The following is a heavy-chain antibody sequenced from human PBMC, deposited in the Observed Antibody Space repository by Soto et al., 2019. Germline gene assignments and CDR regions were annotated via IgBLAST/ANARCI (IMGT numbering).Heavy chain of an antibody. CDR1: GFTFSNAW. CDR3: TTAHPRGPDY. J-gene: IGHJ4*02. Sequence: EVQLVESGGGLVKPGESLRLSCAASGFTFSNAWMNWVRQAPGKGLEWVGQIRSKTDGGTIFYPAPVKGRFIISRDDSTNPLYLQMNSLNTDDTAVYYCTTAHPRGPDYWGQGTLVTVSS. CDR2: IRSKTDGGTI. V-gene: IGHV3-15*01. D-gene: IGHD5-12*01.